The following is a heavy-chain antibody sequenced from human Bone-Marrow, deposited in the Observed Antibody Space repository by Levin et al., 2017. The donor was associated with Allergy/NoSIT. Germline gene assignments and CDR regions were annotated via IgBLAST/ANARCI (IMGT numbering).Heavy chain of an antibody. CDR1: GFTFKNHG. J-gene: IGHJ6*03. CDR2: ISYDGLNK. V-gene: IGHV3-30*18. D-gene: IGHD4-17*01. Sequence: SCAASGFTFKNHGMHWVRQAPGKGLEWVAVISYDGLNKFYADSVEGRLTISRDNYKNMLYLEMNSLRGEDTAVYYCAKSGAYGDHLDYMDVWGKGTTVTVSS. CDR3: AKSGAYGDHLDYMDV.